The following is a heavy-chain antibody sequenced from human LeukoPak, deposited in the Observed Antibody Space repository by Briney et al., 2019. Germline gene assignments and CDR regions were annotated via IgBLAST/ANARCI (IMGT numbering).Heavy chain of an antibody. CDR2: INTDGSST. D-gene: IGHD6-19*01. Sequence: GGSLRLSCAASGFTFTTYWMHWVRQAPGKGLVWVSRINTDGSSTSYADSVKGRFTISRDNAKNTLYLQMNSLRAEDTAVYYCTRDLSSGWIWLDPWGQGTLVTVSS. CDR1: GFTFTTYW. V-gene: IGHV3-74*01. J-gene: IGHJ5*02. CDR3: TRDLSSGWIWLDP.